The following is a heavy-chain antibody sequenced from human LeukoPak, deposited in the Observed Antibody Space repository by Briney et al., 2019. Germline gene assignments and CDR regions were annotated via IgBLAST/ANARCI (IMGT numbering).Heavy chain of an antibody. D-gene: IGHD6-13*01. CDR3: AKDSSSWTVYYFDY. CDR2: ISGSGGST. Sequence: GGSLRLSCAASGFTFSRYDMSWVRQAPGGGLEWVSAISGSGGSTNYADSVKGRFTISRDNSKNTLDLQMNRLRAEDTAVYYCAKDSSSWTVYYFDYWGQGTLVTVSS. V-gene: IGHV3-23*01. J-gene: IGHJ4*02. CDR1: GFTFSRYD.